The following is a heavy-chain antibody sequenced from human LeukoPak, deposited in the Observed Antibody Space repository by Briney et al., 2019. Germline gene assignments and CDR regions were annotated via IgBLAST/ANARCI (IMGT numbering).Heavy chain of an antibody. CDR3: ARYDYGDYGGLYFDY. J-gene: IGHJ4*02. Sequence: PSETLSLTCTVSGGSISSGDHYWSWIRQPPGKGLEWIGYIYYSGSTYYNPSLKSRVTISVDTSKNQFSLKLSSVTAADTAVYYCARYDYGDYGGLYFDYWGQGTLVTVSS. D-gene: IGHD4-17*01. CDR2: IYYSGST. CDR1: GGSISSGDHY. V-gene: IGHV4-30-4*01.